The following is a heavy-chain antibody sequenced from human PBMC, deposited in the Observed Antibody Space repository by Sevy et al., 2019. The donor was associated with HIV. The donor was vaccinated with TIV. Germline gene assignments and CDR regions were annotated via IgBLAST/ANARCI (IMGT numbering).Heavy chain of an antibody. Sequence: SETLSLTCTVSGDSISSYYWSWIRQPPGKGLEWFGYIYYSGSTNYNPSLKSRVTISKDTSKNQVSLKLTSVTAADTAVYYCARGRPDYYYGMDVWGQGTTVTVSS. J-gene: IGHJ6*02. CDR1: GDSISSYY. V-gene: IGHV4-59*01. CDR2: IYYSGST. CDR3: ARGRPDYYYGMDV.